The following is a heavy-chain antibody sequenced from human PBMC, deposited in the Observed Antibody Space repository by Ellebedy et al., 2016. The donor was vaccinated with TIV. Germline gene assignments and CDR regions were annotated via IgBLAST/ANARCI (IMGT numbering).Heavy chain of an antibody. CDR3: AREARGTGGFDP. J-gene: IGHJ5*02. Sequence: AASVKVSCKASGYTFTNYYIHWVRQAPGQGLEWMGIIDPSDGVTNYPQKFQGRVTMTRDTSTSTLYMRLISLRSEDTAVYYCAREARGTGGFDPWGQGTLVTVSS. V-gene: IGHV1-46*01. CDR2: IDPSDGVT. D-gene: IGHD2-8*02. CDR1: GYTFTNYY.